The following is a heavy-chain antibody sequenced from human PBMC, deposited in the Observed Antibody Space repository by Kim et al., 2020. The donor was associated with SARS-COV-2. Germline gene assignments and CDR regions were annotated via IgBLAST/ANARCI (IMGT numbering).Heavy chain of an antibody. V-gene: IGHV3-23*01. D-gene: IGHD5-12*01. Sequence: DSVKGRFTISRDNSKNTLYLQMNSLRAEDTAVYYCAKDIVATKKYQTFDYWGQGTLVTVSS. J-gene: IGHJ4*02. CDR3: AKDIVATKKYQTFDY.